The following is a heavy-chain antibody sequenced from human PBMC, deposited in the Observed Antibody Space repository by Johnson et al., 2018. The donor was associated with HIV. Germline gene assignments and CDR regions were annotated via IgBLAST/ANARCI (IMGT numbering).Heavy chain of an antibody. Sequence: GKGLEWVSGNSGGGGSTYYADSVKGRFTITGDNSMNTLYLQMNSLRAEDTAVYYCARNTKNFWSEGALDFWGQGTVVSVPS. CDR2: NSGGGGST. J-gene: IGHJ3*01. D-gene: IGHD3-3*01. CDR3: ARNTKNFWSEGALDF. V-gene: IGHV3-23*01.